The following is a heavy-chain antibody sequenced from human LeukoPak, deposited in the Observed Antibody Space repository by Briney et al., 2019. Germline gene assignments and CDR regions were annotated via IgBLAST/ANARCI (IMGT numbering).Heavy chain of an antibody. CDR3: AKDLAGSGGN. J-gene: IGHJ4*02. Sequence: GGSLRLSCAASGFTFDDHAMHWVRQAPGKGLEWVSGISWNSGSIGYADSVKGRFTISKDNAKNSLYLQMNSLRAEDTALYYCAKDLAGSGGNWGQGTLVTVSS. V-gene: IGHV3-9*01. D-gene: IGHD2-15*01. CDR1: GFTFDDHA. CDR2: ISWNSGSI.